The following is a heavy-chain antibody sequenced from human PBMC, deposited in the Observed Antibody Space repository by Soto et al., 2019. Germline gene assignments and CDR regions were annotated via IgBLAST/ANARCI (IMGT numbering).Heavy chain of an antibody. V-gene: IGHV2-5*01. D-gene: IGHD3-22*01. CDR2: IYWNDDK. CDR1: GFSLSTSGVG. Sequence: GSGPTLVDPTQPLTLTCTFSGFSLSTSGVGVGRIRQPPGKALEWLALIYWNDDKRYSPSLKSRLTITKDTSKNQVVLTMTNMDPVDTATYYCAPSRYYYDSSGYFNWGQGTLVTVSS. J-gene: IGHJ4*02. CDR3: APSRYYYDSSGYFN.